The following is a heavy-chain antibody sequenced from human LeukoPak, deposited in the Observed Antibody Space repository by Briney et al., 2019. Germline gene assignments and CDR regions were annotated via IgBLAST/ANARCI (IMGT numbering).Heavy chain of an antibody. V-gene: IGHV5-51*01. D-gene: IGHD5-12*01. CDR3: ARGGYSGYEFDC. CDR2: IYPGDSDT. Sequence: PGGSLRLSCAASGFTFSSYWMSWVRQAPGKGLEWMGVIYPGDSDTRYSPSFQGQVTISADKSISTAYLQGSSLKASDTAMYYCARGGYSGYEFDCWGQGTLVTVSS. J-gene: IGHJ4*02. CDR1: GFTFSSYW.